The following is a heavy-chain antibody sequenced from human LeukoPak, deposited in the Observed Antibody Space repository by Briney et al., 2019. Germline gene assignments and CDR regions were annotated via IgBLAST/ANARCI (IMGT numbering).Heavy chain of an antibody. V-gene: IGHV3-23*01. CDR2: IVGNGNNT. J-gene: IGHJ5*02. CDR3: ARGDNWFDP. Sequence: GGSLRLSCAASGFTFSSYAMHWVRQAPGKGLEWVSVIVGNGNNTYYADSVKGRFTISRDNSKNTLYLQMNSLRGDDTAVYYCARGDNWFDPWGQGTLVTVSS. CDR1: GFTFSSYA.